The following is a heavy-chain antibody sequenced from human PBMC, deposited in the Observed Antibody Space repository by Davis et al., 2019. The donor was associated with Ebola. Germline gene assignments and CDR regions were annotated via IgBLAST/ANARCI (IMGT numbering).Heavy chain of an antibody. D-gene: IGHD6-13*01. CDR1: GYTFTSYG. J-gene: IGHJ5*02. CDR3: ARTIASAGTGVFGWFDP. V-gene: IGHV1-18*04. Sequence: ASVKVSCKASGYTFTSYGISWVRQAPGQGLEWMGWISAYNGNTNYAQKLQGRVTMTTDTSMSTAYMELRSLRSDDPALYYCARTIASAGTGVFGWFDPWGKGTLVTVSS. CDR2: ISAYNGNT.